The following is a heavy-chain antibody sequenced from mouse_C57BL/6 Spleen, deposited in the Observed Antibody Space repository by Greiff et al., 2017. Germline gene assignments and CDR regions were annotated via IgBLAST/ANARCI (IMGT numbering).Heavy chain of an antibody. CDR3: ASPKGGARDY. CDR2: INPSSGYT. D-gene: IGHD3-3*01. V-gene: IGHV1-4*01. Sequence: QVQLQQSGAELARPGASVKMSCKASGYTFTSYTMHWVKQRPGQGLEWIGYINPSSGYTKYNQKFKDKATLTADKSSSTAYMQLSSLTSEDSAVYYCASPKGGARDYWGQGTSVTVSS. J-gene: IGHJ4*01. CDR1: GYTFTSYT.